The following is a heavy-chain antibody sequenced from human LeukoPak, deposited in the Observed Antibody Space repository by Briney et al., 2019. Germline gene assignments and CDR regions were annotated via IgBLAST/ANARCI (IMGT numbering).Heavy chain of an antibody. Sequence: SETLSLTCTVSGDSISSYYWSWIRQPPGKGLEWIGYIYHSGSTNYNPSLKSRVTVSADTSKDQFSLKLASVTAADTAVYYCATGYSSTWYYFDYWGQGTLVTVSS. V-gene: IGHV4-59*01. D-gene: IGHD6-13*01. CDR1: GDSISSYY. J-gene: IGHJ4*02. CDR3: ATGYSSTWYYFDY. CDR2: IYHSGST.